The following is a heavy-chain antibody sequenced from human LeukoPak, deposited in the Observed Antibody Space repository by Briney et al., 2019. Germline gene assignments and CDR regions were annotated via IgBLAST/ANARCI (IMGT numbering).Heavy chain of an antibody. J-gene: IGHJ4*02. D-gene: IGHD3-10*01. CDR1: GYTFTSNY. CDR2: IYPRDGST. V-gene: IGHV1-46*01. Sequence: PGASVKVSCKASGYTFTSNYIHWVRQAPGQGLEWMGMIYPRDGSTSYAQKFQGRVTMTRDTSISTAYMELSRLRSDDTAVYYCARETIYYGSGSYYNGWRGRFDYWGQGTLVTVSS. CDR3: ARETIYYGSGSYYNGWRGRFDY.